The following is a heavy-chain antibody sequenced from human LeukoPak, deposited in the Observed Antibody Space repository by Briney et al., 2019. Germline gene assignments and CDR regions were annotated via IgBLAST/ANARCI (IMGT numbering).Heavy chain of an antibody. CDR2: IKQDGSDK. D-gene: IGHD6-19*01. V-gene: IGHV3-7*05. J-gene: IGHJ5*02. Sequence: GGSLRLSCTASGFTFSSYWMNWVRQAPGKGLEWAANIKQDGSDKHYVDSVKGRCTISRDNAKNSLYLQMNNLRAEDTAVYYCARDIAAGNLFDPWGQGTLVTVSS. CDR1: GFTFSSYW. CDR3: ARDIAAGNLFDP.